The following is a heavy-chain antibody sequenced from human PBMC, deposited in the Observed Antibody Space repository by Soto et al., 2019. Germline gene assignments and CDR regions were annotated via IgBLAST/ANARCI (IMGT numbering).Heavy chain of an antibody. CDR2: ISGSGGST. CDR3: AKDGLTGTRLPGRFDP. D-gene: IGHD1-20*01. CDR1: GFTFSSYA. Sequence: PGGSLRLSCAASGFTFSSYAMSWVRQAPGKGLEWVSAISGSGGSTYYADSVKGRFTISRDNSKNTLYLQMNSLRAEDTAVYYCAKDGLTGTRLPGRFDPWGQGTLVTVSS. J-gene: IGHJ5*02. V-gene: IGHV3-23*01.